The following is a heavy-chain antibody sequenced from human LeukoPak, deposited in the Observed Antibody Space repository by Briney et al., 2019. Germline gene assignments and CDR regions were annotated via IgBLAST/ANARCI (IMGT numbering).Heavy chain of an antibody. Sequence: GASVKVSCKASGYTFASYDINWVRQATGQGLEWMGWMNPNSGNTGYAQKFQGRVTMTEDTSTDTAYMELSRLRSDDTAVYYCARLETIVVVPAAHFDYWGQGTLVTVSS. CDR3: ARLETIVVVPAAHFDY. CDR1: GYTFASYD. D-gene: IGHD2-2*01. CDR2: MNPNSGNT. V-gene: IGHV1-8*02. J-gene: IGHJ4*02.